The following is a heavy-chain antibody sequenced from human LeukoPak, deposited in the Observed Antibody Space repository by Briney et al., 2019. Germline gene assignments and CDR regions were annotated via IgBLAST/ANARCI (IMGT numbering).Heavy chain of an antibody. CDR2: MNPNSGNT. V-gene: IGHV1-8*01. CDR1: GYTFTSYD. Sequence: ASVKVSCKASGYTFTSYDINWVRQAPGQGLEWMGWMNPNSGNTGYAQKFQGRVTMTRNTSISTAYIELSSLRSEDTAVYYCARGPGDDDAFDIWGQGTMVTVSS. D-gene: IGHD4-17*01. CDR3: ARGPGDDDAFDI. J-gene: IGHJ3*02.